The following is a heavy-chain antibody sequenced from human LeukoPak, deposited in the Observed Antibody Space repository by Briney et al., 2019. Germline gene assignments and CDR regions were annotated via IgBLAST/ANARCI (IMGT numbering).Heavy chain of an antibody. V-gene: IGHV3-53*01. CDR3: AGLPGIPAYFDY. J-gene: IGHJ4*02. Sequence: GGSLRLSCAASGFTFSIYGMSWVRQAPGKGLEWVSVIYSGGSTYYADSVKGRFTISRDNSKNTLYLQMNSLRAEDTAVYYCAGLPGIPAYFDYWGQGTLVTVSS. D-gene: IGHD2-2*01. CDR1: GFTFSIYG. CDR2: IYSGGST.